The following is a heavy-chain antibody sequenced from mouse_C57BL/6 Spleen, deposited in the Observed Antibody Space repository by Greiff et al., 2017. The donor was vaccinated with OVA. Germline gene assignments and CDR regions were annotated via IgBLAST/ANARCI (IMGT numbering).Heavy chain of an antibody. J-gene: IGHJ4*01. V-gene: IGHV1-50*01. D-gene: IGHD2-5*01. CDR1: GYTFTSYW. CDR3: AKGYSNLYYAMDD. Sequence: QVQLHQPGAELVKPGASVKLSCKASGYTFTSYWMSWVKQRPGQGLEWIGEIDPSDSYTNYNQKFKGQATLTVDTSSSTSYMQLSSLTSEDSAVYYCAKGYSNLYYAMDDWGQGTSVTVSS. CDR2: IDPSDSYT.